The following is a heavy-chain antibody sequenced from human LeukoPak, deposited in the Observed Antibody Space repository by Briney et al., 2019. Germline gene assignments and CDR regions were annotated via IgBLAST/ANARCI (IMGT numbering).Heavy chain of an antibody. J-gene: IGHJ3*02. CDR1: GYSFTSYW. CDR3: ARQGSDDYGDYVSSAFDI. Sequence: GESLKISCKGSGYSFTSYWIGWVRQMPGKGLEWMGIIYPGDSDTRYSPSFQGQVTISADKSISTAYLQWSSLKASDTAMYYCARQGSDDYGDYVSSAFDIWGQGTMVTVSS. D-gene: IGHD4-17*01. V-gene: IGHV5-51*01. CDR2: IYPGDSDT.